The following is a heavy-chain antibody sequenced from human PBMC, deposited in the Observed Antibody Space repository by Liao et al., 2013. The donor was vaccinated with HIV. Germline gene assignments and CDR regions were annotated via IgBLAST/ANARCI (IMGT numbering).Heavy chain of an antibody. V-gene: IGHV4-39*07. CDR3: ARDLRPGAPFDY. J-gene: IGHJ4*02. CDR2: IYESGTT. D-gene: IGHD1-26*01. Sequence: QLQLQESGPGLLKASETLSLTCTVSGDSISDSSFFWGWVRQPPGKGLEWIGSIYESGTTHYNPSLKSRVTLSIDAPKNQFSLSLRSVTAADTATYYCARDLRPGAPFDYWGQGTLVIVSS. CDR1: GDSISDSSFF.